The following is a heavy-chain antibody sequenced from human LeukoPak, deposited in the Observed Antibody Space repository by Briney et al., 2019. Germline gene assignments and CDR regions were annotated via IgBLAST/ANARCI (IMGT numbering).Heavy chain of an antibody. Sequence: SETLSLTCTVSGGSISSSSYYWGWIRQPPGKGLEWIGSIYYSGSTYYNPPLKSRVTISVDTSKNQFSLKLSSVTAADTAVYYCARDSGYDLRDYWGQGTLVTVSS. CDR2: IYYSGST. CDR3: ARDSGYDLRDY. CDR1: GGSISSSSYY. J-gene: IGHJ4*02. D-gene: IGHD5-12*01. V-gene: IGHV4-39*07.